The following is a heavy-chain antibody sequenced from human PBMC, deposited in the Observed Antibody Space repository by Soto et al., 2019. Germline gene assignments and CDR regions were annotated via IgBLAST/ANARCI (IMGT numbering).Heavy chain of an antibody. D-gene: IGHD3-22*01. Sequence: EEQLEESGGGLVQPGGSLRLSCVASGFILSGYDMHWVRQATGEGLEWVSAIGTAGDPYYSGSVKGRFTISRGNAENSVYLQMNSLRAGDTAVYYCARAGYDSSGYYFYAMDVWGPGTTVTVSS. J-gene: IGHJ6*02. V-gene: IGHV3-13*05. CDR2: IGTAGDP. CDR1: GFILSGYD. CDR3: ARAGYDSSGYYFYAMDV.